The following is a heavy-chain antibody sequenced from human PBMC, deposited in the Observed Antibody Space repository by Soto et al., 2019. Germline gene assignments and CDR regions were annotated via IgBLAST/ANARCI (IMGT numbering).Heavy chain of an antibody. CDR1: GCSISSYY. CDR3: ARTLSGY. Sequence: SSETLSLPCPVSGCSISSYYWSWIRQPPGKGLEWIGYIYYSGSTNYNPSLKSRVTISVDTSKNQFSLKLSSVTAADTAVYYCARTLSGYWGQGTLVTVSS. J-gene: IGHJ4*02. V-gene: IGHV4-59*01. CDR2: IYYSGST.